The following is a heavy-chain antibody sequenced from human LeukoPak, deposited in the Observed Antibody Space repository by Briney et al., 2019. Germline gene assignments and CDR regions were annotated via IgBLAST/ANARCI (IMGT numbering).Heavy chain of an antibody. CDR2: INPSSGDA. J-gene: IGHJ4*01. Sequence: ASVKVPCKASGYFFRDYYMHWVRQAPGQGLEWMGWINPSSGDANYAQKFQGRVTMTSDTSISTAYLELNRLRADDTAIYFCARDVHDYGGNSGFDYWGRGSLVIASS. D-gene: IGHD4-23*01. CDR1: GYFFRDYY. V-gene: IGHV1-2*02. CDR3: ARDVHDYGGNSGFDY.